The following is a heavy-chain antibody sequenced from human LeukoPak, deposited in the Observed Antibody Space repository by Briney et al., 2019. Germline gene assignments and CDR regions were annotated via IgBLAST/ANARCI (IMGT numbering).Heavy chain of an antibody. Sequence: GGSLRLSCTATGFTFSNFGMAWVRQAPGQGLEWVSTISGSGGNMYQADSVKGRFTISRDNSRSTLYLQMNSLRAEDTAVYYCAKDAGPQQLVFFDSWGQETLVTVSS. D-gene: IGHD6-6*01. CDR2: ISGSGGNM. CDR3: AKDAGPQQLVFFDS. V-gene: IGHV3-23*01. CDR1: GFTFSNFG. J-gene: IGHJ4*02.